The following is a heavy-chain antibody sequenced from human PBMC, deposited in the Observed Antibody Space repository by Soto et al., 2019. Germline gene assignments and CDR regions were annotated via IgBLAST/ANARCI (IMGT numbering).Heavy chain of an antibody. CDR2: IYYSGST. CDR3: ARHPSHYYYDSSGYYGRKMSHIDY. J-gene: IGHJ4*02. D-gene: IGHD3-22*01. CDR1: GGSISSYY. Sequence: PSETLSLTCTVSGGSISSYYWSWIRQPPGKGLEWIGYIYYSGSTNYNPSLKSRVTISVDTSKNQFSLKLSSVTAADTAVYYCARHPSHYYYDSSGYYGRKMSHIDYWGQGTLVTVSS. V-gene: IGHV4-59*01.